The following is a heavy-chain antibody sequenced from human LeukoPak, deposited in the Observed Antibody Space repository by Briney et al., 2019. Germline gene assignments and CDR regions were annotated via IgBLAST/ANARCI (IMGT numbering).Heavy chain of an antibody. CDR3: AKDTHLDY. V-gene: IGHV4-39*01. CDR1: GGSISSDNYY. Sequence: SETLSLTCTVAGGSISSDNYYWSWIRQPPGKGLEWFVKIHHTGSTDYNPSLKSRVPISVDTSKNQFSLNVNSVTAADTAVYYCAKDTHLDYWGQGTLVTVSS. J-gene: IGHJ4*02. CDR2: IHHTGST.